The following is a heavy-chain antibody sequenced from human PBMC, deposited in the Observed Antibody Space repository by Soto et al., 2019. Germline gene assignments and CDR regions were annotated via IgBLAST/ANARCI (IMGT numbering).Heavy chain of an antibody. V-gene: IGHV4-59*03. CDR2: VHESGST. CDR3: ARGTRALITSFFAY. CDR1: GDAIRNYY. J-gene: IGHJ4*02. Sequence: SETLSLTCSVSGDAIRNYYWSWIRQTPGRGLEWIGCVHESGSTDYNPSLRGRVIISLHTSKSRFSLRLRSATAADTATYYCARGTRALITSFFAYWGQGIPVTVSS. D-gene: IGHD1-20*01.